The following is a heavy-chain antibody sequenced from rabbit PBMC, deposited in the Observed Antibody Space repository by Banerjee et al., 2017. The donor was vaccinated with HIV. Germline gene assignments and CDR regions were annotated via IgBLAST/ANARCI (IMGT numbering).Heavy chain of an antibody. J-gene: IGHJ3*01. CDR2: IYVGSSGSGST. CDR3: ARSGYPDDGFAL. D-gene: IGHD7-1*01. V-gene: IGHV1S45*01. Sequence: QEQLEESGGDLVKPEGSLTLTCTASGFSFSSNYWLCWVRQAPGKGLEWIACIYVGSSGSGSTWYASWAKGRFTISKTSSTTVTLQMTSLTAADTATYFCARSGYPDDGFALWGQGTLVTVS. CDR1: GFSFSSNYW.